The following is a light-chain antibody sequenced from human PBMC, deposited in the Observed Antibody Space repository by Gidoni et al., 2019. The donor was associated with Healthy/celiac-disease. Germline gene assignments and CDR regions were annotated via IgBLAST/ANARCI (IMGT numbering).Light chain of an antibody. Sequence: DIQMTQSPSSLSASVGDRVTISCRASQGISNYLAWYQQKPGKVPKLLIYAASTLQSGVPSRFSGSGSGTDFTLTISSLQPEDVATYYCQKYNSALHTFXGXTKVEIK. CDR2: AAS. CDR3: QKYNSALHT. J-gene: IGKJ4*01. CDR1: QGISNY. V-gene: IGKV1-27*01.